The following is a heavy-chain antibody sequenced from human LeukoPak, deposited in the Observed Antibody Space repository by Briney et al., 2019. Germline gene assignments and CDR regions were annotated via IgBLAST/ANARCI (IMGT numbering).Heavy chain of an antibody. J-gene: IGHJ1*01. V-gene: IGHV3-74*01. Sequence: TGGSLRLSCVASGFTFSTYWMNWVRQAPGKGLVWVSHINNDGRSTSYADSVKGRFTISRDNAKSTLFLQMNSLRADDTAVYYCASDAVRYPLDWGQGTLVTVSS. CDR2: INNDGRST. CDR3: ASDAVRYPLD. D-gene: IGHD3-9*01. CDR1: GFTFSTYW.